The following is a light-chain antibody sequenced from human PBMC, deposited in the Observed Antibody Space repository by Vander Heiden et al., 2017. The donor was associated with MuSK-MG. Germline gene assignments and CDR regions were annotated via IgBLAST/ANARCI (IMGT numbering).Light chain of an antibody. CDR1: QSISSY. Sequence: DIQMTQSPSSLSASVGDRVTITCRASQSISSYLNWYQQKPGKAPKLLIYAASSLQSGVPSRFSGSGSGTDFTLTISSLQPEDFATYFCQQSYSPLRTFGQGTRLXIK. J-gene: IGKJ5*01. V-gene: IGKV1-39*01. CDR2: AAS. CDR3: QQSYSPLRT.